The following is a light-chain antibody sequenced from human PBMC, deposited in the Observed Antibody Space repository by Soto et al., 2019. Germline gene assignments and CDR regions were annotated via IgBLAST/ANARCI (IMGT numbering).Light chain of an antibody. V-gene: IGLV2-11*01. Sequence: QSVLTQPRSVSGSPGQLVTISCTGTSSDVGGYNYVSWYQQHPGKAPKLMIYDVSKRPSGVPDRFSGSKSGNTASLTISGLQAEDEADYYCCSYAGSYTHYVFGTGTQLTVL. CDR2: DVS. J-gene: IGLJ1*01. CDR3: CSYAGSYTHYV. CDR1: SSDVGGYNY.